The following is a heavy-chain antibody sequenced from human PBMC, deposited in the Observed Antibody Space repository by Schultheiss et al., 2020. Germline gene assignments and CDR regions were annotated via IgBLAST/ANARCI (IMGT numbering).Heavy chain of an antibody. D-gene: IGHD3-16*01. J-gene: IGHJ4*02. Sequence: SETLSLTCTVSGGSISSSSYYWGWIRQPPGKGLEWIGSIYYSGSTYYNPSLKSRVTISVDTSKNQFSLKLSSVTAADTAVYYCARGGGGVDSFDYWGQGTLVPVS. CDR1: GGSISSSSYY. CDR3: ARGGGGVDSFDY. CDR2: IYYSGST. V-gene: IGHV4-39*01.